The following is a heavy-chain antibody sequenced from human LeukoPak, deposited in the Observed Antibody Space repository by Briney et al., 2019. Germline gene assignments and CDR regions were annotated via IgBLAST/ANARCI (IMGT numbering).Heavy chain of an antibody. D-gene: IGHD6-19*01. J-gene: IGHJ4*02. CDR2: ITWSNGEI. V-gene: IGHV3-9*01. CDR1: GLTFDVYA. Sequence: GGSLRLSCAASGLTFDVYAVHWVRQAPGRGLEWVSGITWSNGEIAYADSVKGRFTISRDNAKMYLQMNSLRTEDTAVYYCAKSLRNGSGWASDYWGQGTLVTVSS. CDR3: AKSLRNGSGWASDY.